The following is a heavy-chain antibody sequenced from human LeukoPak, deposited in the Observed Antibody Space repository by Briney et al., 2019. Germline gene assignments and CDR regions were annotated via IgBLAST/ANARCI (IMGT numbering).Heavy chain of an antibody. D-gene: IGHD6-13*01. V-gene: IGHV4-38-2*02. Sequence: SETLSLTCTVSGYSISSGYYWGWIRQPPGKGLEWIGSIYHSGSTYYNPSLKSRVTISVDTSKNQFSLKLSSVTPEDTAVYYCARGSYTSTWFWGQGTLVTVSS. CDR3: ARGSYTSTWF. J-gene: IGHJ4*02. CDR2: IYHSGST. CDR1: GYSISSGYY.